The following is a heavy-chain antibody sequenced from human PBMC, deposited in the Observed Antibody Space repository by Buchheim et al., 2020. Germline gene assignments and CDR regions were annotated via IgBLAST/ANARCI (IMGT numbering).Heavy chain of an antibody. Sequence: QVQLVQSGSELKEPGASVRVSCKASGYTLRNYAMNWVRQAPGQGLEWMGWINTDTGNPTYAQGFTGRFVFSLDTSVSTTYLQISSLKAEDTAFYYCARKRGGTPSDWYFDFWGRGTL. V-gene: IGHV7-4-1*02. CDR2: INTDTGNP. CDR3: ARKRGGTPSDWYFDF. J-gene: IGHJ2*01. D-gene: IGHD3-3*01. CDR1: GYTLRNYA.